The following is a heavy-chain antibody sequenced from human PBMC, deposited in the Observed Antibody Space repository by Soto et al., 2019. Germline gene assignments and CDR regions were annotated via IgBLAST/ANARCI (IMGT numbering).Heavy chain of an antibody. J-gene: IGHJ6*02. Sequence: ASVKVSCKVSGYTLTELSMHWVRQAPGKGLEWMGGFDPEDGETIYAQKFQGRVTMTEDTSTDTAYMELSSLRSEDTAVYYCATVSSRSIVVPAAYYGMDVWGQGTTVTVSS. CDR3: ATVSSRSIVVPAAYYGMDV. CDR2: FDPEDGET. V-gene: IGHV1-24*01. CDR1: GYTLTELS. D-gene: IGHD2-2*01.